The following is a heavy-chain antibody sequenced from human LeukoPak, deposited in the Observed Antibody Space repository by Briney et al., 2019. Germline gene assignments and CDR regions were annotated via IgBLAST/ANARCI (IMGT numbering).Heavy chain of an antibody. Sequence: GESLKISCKGSGYSFTSYWIGWVRQMPGKGLEWMGIIYPGDSDTRYSPSFQGQVTISADKSISTAYLQWSSLKASDTAMYYCARHTYYYDSSGQANSDFDYWGQGTLVTVSS. CDR2: IYPGDSDT. J-gene: IGHJ4*02. D-gene: IGHD3-22*01. CDR3: ARHTYYYDSSGQANSDFDY. V-gene: IGHV5-51*01. CDR1: GYSFTSYW.